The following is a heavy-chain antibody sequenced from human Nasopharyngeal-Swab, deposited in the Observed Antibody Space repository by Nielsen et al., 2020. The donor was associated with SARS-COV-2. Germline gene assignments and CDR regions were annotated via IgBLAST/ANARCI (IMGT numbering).Heavy chain of an antibody. D-gene: IGHD2-2*01. CDR2: IYYSGST. Sequence: SETLSLTCTVSGGSVSSGSYYWSWIRQPPGKGLEWIGYIYYSGSTNYNPSLKSRVTISVDTSKNQFPLKLSSVTAADTAVYYCARGARGYCSSTSCRYYFDYWGQGTLVTVSS. CDR3: ARGARGYCSSTSCRYYFDY. CDR1: GGSVSSGSYY. V-gene: IGHV4-61*01. J-gene: IGHJ4*02.